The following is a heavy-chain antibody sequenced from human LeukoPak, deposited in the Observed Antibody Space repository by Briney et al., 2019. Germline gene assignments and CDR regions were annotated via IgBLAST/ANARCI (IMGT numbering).Heavy chain of an antibody. J-gene: IGHJ4*02. Sequence: GRFTISRDNAKNSLSLQMNSLRAEDTAVYYCARDCSGGSCYDYWGQGTLVTVSS. V-gene: IGHV3-21*06. D-gene: IGHD2-15*01. CDR3: ARDCSGGSCYDY.